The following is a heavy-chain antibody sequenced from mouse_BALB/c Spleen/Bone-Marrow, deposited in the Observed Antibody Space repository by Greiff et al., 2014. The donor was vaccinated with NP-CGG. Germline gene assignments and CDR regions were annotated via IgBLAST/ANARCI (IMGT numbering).Heavy chain of an antibody. CDR1: GYSFTGYT. CDR3: ARDYYGFSYGFAY. Sequence: EVQLVESGPELVKPGASMKISRKASGYSFTGYTMNWVKQSHGKNLEWIGLINPYNGGTSYNQKFKGKATLTVDKSSSTAYMELLSLTSEDSAVYYCARDYYGFSYGFAYWGQGTLVTVSA. CDR2: INPYNGGT. J-gene: IGHJ3*01. D-gene: IGHD1-1*01. V-gene: IGHV1-18*01.